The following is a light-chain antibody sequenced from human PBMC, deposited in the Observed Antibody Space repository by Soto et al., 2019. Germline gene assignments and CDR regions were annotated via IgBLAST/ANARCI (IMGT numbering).Light chain of an antibody. CDR3: QQYGSSPT. V-gene: IGKV3-20*01. J-gene: IGKJ1*01. CDR2: GAS. Sequence: EIVLPQSPGTLSLSPGERATLSCRASQSVSRSYLAWYQQKPGQAPRLLIYGASSRATGIPDRFSGSGSGTDFTLTISRLEPEDVAVYYCQQYGSSPTFGQGTKVEIK. CDR1: QSVSRSY.